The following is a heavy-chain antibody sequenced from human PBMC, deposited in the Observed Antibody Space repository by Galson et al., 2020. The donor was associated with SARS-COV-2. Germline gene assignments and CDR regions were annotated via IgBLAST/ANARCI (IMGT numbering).Heavy chain of an antibody. V-gene: IGHV5-51*01. CDR3: ARWRAAGQFDF. CDR1: GYSFDLYW. D-gene: IGHD2-15*01. J-gene: IGHJ4*02. CDR2: NEPEEPDI. Sequence: GESLKISCKASGYSFDLYWIGWVRQMPGKGLEWMGINEPEEPDIRESPPFRGRVTISADRSITTAYLKWTSLMTSDSGIYYCARWRAAGQFDFWGQGTLVTVSP.